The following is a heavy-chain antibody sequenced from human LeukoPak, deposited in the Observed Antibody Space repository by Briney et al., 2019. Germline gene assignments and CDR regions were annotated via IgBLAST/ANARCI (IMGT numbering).Heavy chain of an antibody. CDR2: ISWNSGNL. CDR3: ASTFPYCSGDSCAL. D-gene: IGHD2-15*01. CDR1: GFTFDDYA. J-gene: IGHJ4*02. Sequence: GRSLRLSCAASGFTFDDYAMHWVRQAPGKGLEWVSGISWNSGNLGYADSVKGRFTISRDNAANSLDLQMNSLRVEDTAVYYCASTFPYCSGDSCALGAQGTLVTVSS. V-gene: IGHV3-9*01.